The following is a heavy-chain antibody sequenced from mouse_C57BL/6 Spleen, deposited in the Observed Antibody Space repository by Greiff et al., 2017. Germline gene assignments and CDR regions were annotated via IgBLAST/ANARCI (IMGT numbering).Heavy chain of an antibody. CDR2: IYPGDGDT. D-gene: IGHD1-1*01. J-gene: IGHJ1*03. Sequence: QVQLQQSGPELVKPGASVKISCKASGYAFSSSWMNWVKQRPGKGLEWIGRIYPGDGDTNYNGKFKGKATLTADKSSSTAYMQLSSLTSEDSAVYSCAKRRYYGREDWYFDVWGTGTTVTVSS. V-gene: IGHV1-82*01. CDR3: AKRRYYGREDWYFDV. CDR1: GYAFSSSW.